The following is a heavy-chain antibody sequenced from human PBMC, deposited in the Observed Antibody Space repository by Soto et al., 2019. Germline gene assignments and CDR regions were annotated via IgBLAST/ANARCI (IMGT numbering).Heavy chain of an antibody. CDR3: AKGGRQWLVTSDSKY. D-gene: IGHD6-19*01. Sequence: VQLVESGGGVVQPGRSLRLSCAASGFAFSDYAMHWVRQAPGKGLVWVAVVSHDGRNAHYADSVKGRFTISRDSSKTPVPMEMTRLRAEDTAVYYCAKGGRQWLVTSDSKYWGQGARVTVSS. V-gene: IGHV3-30*18. CDR2: VSHDGRNA. J-gene: IGHJ4*02. CDR1: GFAFSDYA.